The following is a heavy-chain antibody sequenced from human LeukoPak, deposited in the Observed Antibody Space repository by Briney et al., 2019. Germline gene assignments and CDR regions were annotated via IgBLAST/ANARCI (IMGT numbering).Heavy chain of an antibody. V-gene: IGHV1-46*01. CDR3: ARGRYYDYVWGSPKVY. D-gene: IGHD3-16*01. Sequence: ASVKVSCKAPGYIFTNYYLYWVRQAPGQGLEWMGVINPVGGVTTYAQRFQGRVTMTRDTSTSTAYMELSSLRSEDTAVYYCARGRYYDYVWGSPKVYWGQGTLVTVSS. J-gene: IGHJ4*02. CDR2: INPVGGVT. CDR1: GYIFTNYY.